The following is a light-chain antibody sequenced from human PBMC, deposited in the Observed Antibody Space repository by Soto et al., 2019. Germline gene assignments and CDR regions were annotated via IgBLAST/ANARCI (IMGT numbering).Light chain of an antibody. V-gene: IGKV1-27*01. CDR2: EAS. Sequence: DIQMTQSPSSVSASVGDRVTITCRASQGIRHYLAWYQQKPGKVPKLLIYEASNLQSGVPSRFRGGGSGTEFTLTISSLQPEDVATYYCQQYNGYSTWTFXQGTKVDIK. CDR3: QQYNGYSTWT. CDR1: QGIRHY. J-gene: IGKJ1*01.